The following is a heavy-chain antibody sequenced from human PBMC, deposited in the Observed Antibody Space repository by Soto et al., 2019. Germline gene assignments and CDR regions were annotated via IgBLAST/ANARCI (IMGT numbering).Heavy chain of an antibody. CDR1: GGSISSGGYY. Sequence: QVQLQESGPGLVKPSQTLSLTCTVSGGSISSGGYYWSWMRQHPGKGLEWIGYIYYSGSTYYNPSLKSRVTISVDTSKNQFSLKLSSVTAADTAVYYCARAVIVVVPAADQFDYWGQGTLVTVSS. J-gene: IGHJ4*02. CDR2: IYYSGST. V-gene: IGHV4-31*03. D-gene: IGHD2-2*01. CDR3: ARAVIVVVPAADQFDY.